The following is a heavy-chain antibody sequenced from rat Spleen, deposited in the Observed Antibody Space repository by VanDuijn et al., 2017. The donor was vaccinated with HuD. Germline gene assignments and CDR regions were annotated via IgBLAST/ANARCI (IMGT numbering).Heavy chain of an antibody. V-gene: IGHV5-22*01. Sequence: EVQLVESGGGLVQPGRSLKLSCAASGFTFNNYYMAWVRQAPKKGLEWVASISYEGSGTYYGDSVKGRFTISRDNAKTTLYLQMNSLRSEDTATYFCARPDGYTYVMDAWGQGASVTVSS. CDR2: ISYEGSGT. CDR1: GFTFNNYY. CDR3: ARPDGYTYVMDA. D-gene: IGHD1-4*01. J-gene: IGHJ4*01.